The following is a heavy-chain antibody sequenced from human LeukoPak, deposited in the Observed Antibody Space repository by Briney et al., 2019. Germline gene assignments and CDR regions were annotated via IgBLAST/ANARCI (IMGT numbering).Heavy chain of an antibody. J-gene: IGHJ4*02. CDR3: AKVMGNYDFWSGNFDY. Sequence: PGGSLRLSCAASGFTVSSNYINWVRQAPGKGLEWVSVIYAGGSTNYADSVKGRFTISRDNSKNTLYLQMNSLRAEDAAVYYCAKVMGNYDFWSGNFDYWGQGTLVTVSS. CDR1: GFTVSSNY. V-gene: IGHV3-53*01. D-gene: IGHD3-3*01. CDR2: IYAGGST.